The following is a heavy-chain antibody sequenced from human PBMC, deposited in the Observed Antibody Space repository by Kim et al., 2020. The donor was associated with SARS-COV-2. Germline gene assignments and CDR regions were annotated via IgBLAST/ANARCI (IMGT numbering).Heavy chain of an antibody. D-gene: IGHD2-15*01. CDR2: IYYSGST. Sequence: SETLSLTCTVSGGSISSYYWSWIRQPPKGLEWIGYIYYSGSTNYNPSLKSRVTISVDTSKNQFSLKLSSVTAADTAVYYCARVGEDAPFDYWGQGTLVTV. V-gene: IGHV4-59*01. CDR1: GGSISSYY. J-gene: IGHJ4*02. CDR3: ARVGEDAPFDY.